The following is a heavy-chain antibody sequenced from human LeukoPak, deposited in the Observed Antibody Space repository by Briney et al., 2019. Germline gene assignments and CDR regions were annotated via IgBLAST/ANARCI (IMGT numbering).Heavy chain of an antibody. CDR2: IIPIFSTA. Sequence: GASVKVSCKASGGTFSSYAISWARQAPGQGLEWMGGIIPIFSTANYAQKFQGRVTITADKSTSTAYMELSSLRSEDTAVYYCARGPQWLPQGQYFQHWGQGTLVTVSS. CDR3: ARGPQWLPQGQYFQH. V-gene: IGHV1-69*06. CDR1: GGTFSSYA. D-gene: IGHD6-19*01. J-gene: IGHJ1*01.